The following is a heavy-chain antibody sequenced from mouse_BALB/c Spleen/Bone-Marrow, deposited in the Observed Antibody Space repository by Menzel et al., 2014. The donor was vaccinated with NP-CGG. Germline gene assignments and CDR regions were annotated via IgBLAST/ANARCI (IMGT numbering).Heavy chain of an antibody. CDR1: GFSLXSYG. Sequence: VQVVESGPGLVAPSQRLSITCTVSGFSLXSYGVHWVRQPPGKGLEWLGVIWAGGRTNYNSALMSRLSISEDNSKSXVFLKMNSLQTDDTAMYYCARADYYGSSSYYYAMDYWGQGTSVTVSS. CDR3: ARADYYGSSSYYYAMDY. V-gene: IGHV2-9*02. CDR2: IWAGGRT. D-gene: IGHD1-1*01. J-gene: IGHJ4*01.